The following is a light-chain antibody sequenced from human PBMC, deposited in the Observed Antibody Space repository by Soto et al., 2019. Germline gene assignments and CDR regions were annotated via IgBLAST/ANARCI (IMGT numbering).Light chain of an antibody. CDR2: EVT. Sequence: QSVLAQPASVSGSPGQSITISCAGTNRDVGGYNYVCWYQQYPGKAPKLIIYEVTYRPSGVSNRFSGSKSGNTASLTISGLQAEDEADYYCSSYSSSSALDVIFGGGTKLTVL. CDR3: SSYSSSSALDVI. J-gene: IGLJ2*01. V-gene: IGLV2-14*01. CDR1: NRDVGGYNY.